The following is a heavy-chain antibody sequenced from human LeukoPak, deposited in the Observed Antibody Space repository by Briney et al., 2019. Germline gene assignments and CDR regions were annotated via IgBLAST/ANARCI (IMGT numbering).Heavy chain of an antibody. D-gene: IGHD2-2*01. V-gene: IGHV4-34*01. CDR3: ARGGYCSSTSCSFDY. CDR1: GGSFRGYY. Sequence: SETLSLTCAVCGGSFRGYYWSWIRQPPGKGLEWLGEINHSGSTNYNPSLKSRVTISVDTSKNQFSLKLSSVTAADTAVYYCARGGYCSSTSCSFDYWGQGTLVTVSS. J-gene: IGHJ4*02. CDR2: INHSGST.